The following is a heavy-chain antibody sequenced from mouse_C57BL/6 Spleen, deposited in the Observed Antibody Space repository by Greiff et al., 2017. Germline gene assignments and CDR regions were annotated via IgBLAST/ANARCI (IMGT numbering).Heavy chain of an antibody. CDR1: GYTFTSYW. CDR3: ARYDYDEDYAMDY. CDR2: IDPNSGGT. D-gene: IGHD2-4*01. J-gene: IGHJ4*01. V-gene: IGHV1-72*01. Sequence: QVQLKQPGAELVKPGASVKLSCKASGYTFTSYWMHWVKQRPGRGLEWIGRIDPNSGGTTYNEKFKSKATLTVDKPSSTAYMQLSSLTSEDSAVYYCARYDYDEDYAMDYWGQGTSGTVSS.